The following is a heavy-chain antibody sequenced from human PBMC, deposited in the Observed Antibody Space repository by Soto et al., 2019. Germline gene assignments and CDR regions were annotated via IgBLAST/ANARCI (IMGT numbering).Heavy chain of an antibody. CDR3: ARGGQYPYFDY. D-gene: IGHD2-2*02. CDR2: TSPYNGDT. J-gene: IGHJ4*02. V-gene: IGHV1-18*01. Sequence: QVPLVQSGAEVKKPGASVKVSCTTSGYTFTLFGITWVRQAPGQGLEWMVWTSPYNGDTKYAEKLEGRVTLTTDTSTDTAYMELTILTSDDTAEYYCARGGQYPYFDYWGQGTLVTVSS. CDR1: GYTFTLFG.